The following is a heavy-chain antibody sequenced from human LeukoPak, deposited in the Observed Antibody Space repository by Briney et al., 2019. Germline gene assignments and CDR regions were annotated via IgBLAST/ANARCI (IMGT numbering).Heavy chain of an antibody. Sequence: GGSLRLSCSASGFTFSSYTMNWVRQAPGKGLEWVSSISGRSTYIFYADSVKGRFTIARDNAKNSLSLQTNSLRAEDTAVYYCARGLGTTVTNEYYYDSSGYYDGGLDYWGQGTLVTVSS. D-gene: IGHD3-22*01. CDR3: ARGLGTTVTNEYYYDSSGYYDGGLDY. CDR2: ISGRSTYI. V-gene: IGHV3-21*01. CDR1: GFTFSSYT. J-gene: IGHJ4*02.